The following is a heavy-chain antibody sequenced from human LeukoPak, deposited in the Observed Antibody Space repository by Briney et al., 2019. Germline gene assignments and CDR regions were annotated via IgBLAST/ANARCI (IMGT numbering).Heavy chain of an antibody. D-gene: IGHD4-17*01. V-gene: IGHV3-23*01. CDR1: GFTLNNYA. J-gene: IGHJ4*02. CDR3: ARDYADYVGYFFFDY. CDR2: ISGGGETT. Sequence: GGSLRLSCAASGFTLNNYAMNWVRQAPGKGLEWVSSISGGGETTYYADSAKGRFTISRDNSQNTLYLQMNSLRAEDTAVYYCARDYADYVGYFFFDYWGQGALVTVSS.